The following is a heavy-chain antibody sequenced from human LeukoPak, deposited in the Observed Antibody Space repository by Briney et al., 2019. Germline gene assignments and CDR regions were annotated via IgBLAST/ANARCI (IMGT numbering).Heavy chain of an antibody. V-gene: IGHV1-18*01. CDR1: GYTFTSYG. D-gene: IGHD6-19*01. CDR2: ISAYNGNT. CDR3: ASDVDSSGWIWFDP. J-gene: IGHJ5*02. Sequence: GASVKVSCKASGYTFTSYGISWVRQAPGQGLEWMGWISAYNGNTNYAQKLQGRVTMTTDTSTSTAYMELRSLRSDDTAVYYCASDVDSSGWIWFDPWGQGTLVTVSS.